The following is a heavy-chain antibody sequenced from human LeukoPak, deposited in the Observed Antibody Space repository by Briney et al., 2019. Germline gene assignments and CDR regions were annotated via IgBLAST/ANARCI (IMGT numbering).Heavy chain of an antibody. J-gene: IGHJ4*02. V-gene: IGHV4-59*08. Sequence: SETLSLTCTVSGGSISSYYWSWIRQSPGKVLEWIGYVYYSGSTDYNPSLKSRVAISVDTSKNQFSLNLKSVTASDTAVYYCARREGSSGRGFDYWGQGTLVSVSS. CDR2: VYYSGST. CDR1: GGSISSYY. CDR3: ARREGSSGRGFDY. D-gene: IGHD6-19*01.